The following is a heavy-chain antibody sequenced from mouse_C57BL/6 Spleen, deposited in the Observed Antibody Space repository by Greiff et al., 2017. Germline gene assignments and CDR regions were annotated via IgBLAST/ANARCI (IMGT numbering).Heavy chain of an antibody. CDR1: GYTFTSYW. CDR2: IHPNSGST. D-gene: IGHD2-3*01. V-gene: IGHV1-64*01. Sequence: QVQLQQPGAELVKPGASVKLSCKASGYTFTSYWMHWVKQRPGQGLEWIGMIHPNSGSTNYNEKFKSKATLPVDKSSSTAYMQLSSLTSEDSAVYDCARRYDGYPYYFDYWGQGTTLTVSS. CDR3: ARRYDGYPYYFDY. J-gene: IGHJ2*01.